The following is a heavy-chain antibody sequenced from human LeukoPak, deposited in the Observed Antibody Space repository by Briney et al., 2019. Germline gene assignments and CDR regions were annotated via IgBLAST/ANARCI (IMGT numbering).Heavy chain of an antibody. J-gene: IGHJ4*02. Sequence: SGTLSLTCTVSGYSISSGYYWGWIRQPPGKGLEWIGSIYHSGSTYYNPSLKSRVTISVDTSKNQFSLKLSSVTAADTAVYYCARGGYTVTTPLRYWGQGTLVTVSS. CDR1: GYSISSGYY. CDR2: IYHSGST. V-gene: IGHV4-38-2*02. CDR3: ARGGYTVTTPLRY. D-gene: IGHD4-17*01.